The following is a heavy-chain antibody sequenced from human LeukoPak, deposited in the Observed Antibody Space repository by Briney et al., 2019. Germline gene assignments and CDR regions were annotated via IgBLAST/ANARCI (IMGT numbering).Heavy chain of an antibody. Sequence: KPGGSLRLSCAASGFTFSSYSMNWVRQAPGKGLEWVSSISSSSSYIYYADSVKGRFTISRDNAKNSLYLQMNSLRAEDTAVYYCASTFSVVVVAAGHAFDIWGQGTMVTVSS. J-gene: IGHJ3*02. CDR1: GFTFSSYS. V-gene: IGHV3-21*01. CDR2: ISSSSSYI. CDR3: ASTFSVVVVAAGHAFDI. D-gene: IGHD2-15*01.